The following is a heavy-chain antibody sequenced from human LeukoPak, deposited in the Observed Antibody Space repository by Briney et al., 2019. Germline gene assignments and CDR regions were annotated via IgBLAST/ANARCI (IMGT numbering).Heavy chain of an antibody. D-gene: IGHD3-3*01. CDR1: GFTFSSYA. J-gene: IGHJ6*02. Sequence: GGSLRLSCAASGFTFSSYAMSWVRQAPGKGLEWVAVISYDGSNKYYADSVKGRFTISRDNSKNTLYLQMNSLRAEDTAVYYCARDRPEDEWLLYYGIDVWGQGTTVTVSS. CDR3: ARDRPEDEWLLYYGIDV. CDR2: ISYDGSNK. V-gene: IGHV3-30*04.